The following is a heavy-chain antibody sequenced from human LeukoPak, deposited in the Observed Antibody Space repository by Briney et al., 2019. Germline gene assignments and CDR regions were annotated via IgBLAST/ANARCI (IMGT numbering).Heavy chain of an antibody. Sequence: GGSLRFSCAASGFTFNTNWMHWVRQAPGKGLMWVSCINGDGSTTTYADSVKGRFTISRDNAKNTVYLQINNLRPEDTAVYYCARDRYYVPDNWGQGTLVTVSS. CDR1: GFTFNTNW. D-gene: IGHD3-10*02. J-gene: IGHJ4*02. CDR3: ARDRYYVPDN. CDR2: INGDGSTT. V-gene: IGHV3-74*01.